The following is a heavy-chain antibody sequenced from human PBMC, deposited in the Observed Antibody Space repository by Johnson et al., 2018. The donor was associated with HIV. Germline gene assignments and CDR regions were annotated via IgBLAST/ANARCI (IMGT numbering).Heavy chain of an antibody. J-gene: IGHJ3*02. D-gene: IGHD2-21*01. Sequence: VQLVESGGGLVQPGGSLRLSCAASGFTFSSYWMSWVRQAPGKGLEWVANIKQDGSEKYYVDSVKGRFTISRDNAKNSLYLQMNSLRAEDTAVYYCARSIVVEGDDAFDICGQGTMVTVSS. V-gene: IGHV3-7*03. CDR3: ARSIVVEGDDAFDI. CDR2: IKQDGSEK. CDR1: GFTFSSYW.